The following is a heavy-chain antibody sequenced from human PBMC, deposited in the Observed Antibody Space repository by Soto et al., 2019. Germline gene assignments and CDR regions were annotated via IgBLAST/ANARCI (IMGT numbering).Heavy chain of an antibody. CDR3: ARVGRSGYLDAFDV. D-gene: IGHD3-22*01. Sequence: ASVKGSCKASGYTFTSYAMHWLLRAPGQRLEWMGWINAGNGNTKYSQKFQGRVTITRDTSASTAYMELSSLRSEDTAVYYCARVGRSGYLDAFDVWGQGTMVTVSS. CDR2: INAGNGNT. V-gene: IGHV1-3*01. J-gene: IGHJ3*01. CDR1: GYTFTSYA.